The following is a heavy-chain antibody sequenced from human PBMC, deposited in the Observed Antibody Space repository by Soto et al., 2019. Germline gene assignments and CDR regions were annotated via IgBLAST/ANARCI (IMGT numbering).Heavy chain of an antibody. CDR3: VRAVVPAASYYYYGMDV. D-gene: IGHD2-2*01. CDR1: GGTFSSYA. V-gene: IGHV1-69*01. J-gene: IGHJ6*02. Sequence: QVQLVQSGAEVKKPGSSVKVSCKASGGTFSSYAISWVRQAPGQGLEWMGGIIPIFGTANYAQKFQGRVTITADESTSTAYMELSSLRSEDTAVYYCVRAVVPAASYYYYGMDVWGQGTTVTVSS. CDR2: IIPIFGTA.